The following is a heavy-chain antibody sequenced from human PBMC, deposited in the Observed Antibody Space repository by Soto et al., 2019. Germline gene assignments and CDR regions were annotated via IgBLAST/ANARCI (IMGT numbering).Heavy chain of an antibody. CDR3: AKDTRYGDYVRWFDS. J-gene: IGHJ5*01. D-gene: IGHD4-17*01. CDR2: ITASGGRT. CDR1: GFPFSSYA. Sequence: PGGAVRLSCIAPGFPFSSYAMTWVRQAPGRGLEGVSGITASGGRTYYADSVKGRFTISRDNSKSTLYLQMNSLRAEDTAVYYCAKDTRYGDYVRWFDSWGQGTLVTVPQ. V-gene: IGHV3-23*01.